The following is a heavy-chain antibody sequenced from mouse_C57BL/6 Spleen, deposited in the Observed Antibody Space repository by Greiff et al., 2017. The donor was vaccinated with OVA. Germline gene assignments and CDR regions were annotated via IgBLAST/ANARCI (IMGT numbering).Heavy chain of an antibody. CDR2: ISNGGGSN. Sequence: EVHLVESGGGLVQPGGSLKLSCAASGFTFSDYYMYWVRQTPEKRLEWVAYISNGGGSNYYPDTVKGRFTISRDNAKNTLYLQMSRLKSEDTAMYYCARQGVYDGYAAWFAYWGQGTLVTVSA. V-gene: IGHV5-12*01. D-gene: IGHD2-3*01. CDR1: GFTFSDYY. J-gene: IGHJ3*01. CDR3: ARQGVYDGYAAWFAY.